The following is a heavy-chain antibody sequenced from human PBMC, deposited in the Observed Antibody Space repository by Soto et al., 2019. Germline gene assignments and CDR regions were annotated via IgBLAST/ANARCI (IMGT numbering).Heavy chain of an antibody. CDR1: GFTFSSYG. Sequence: QVQLVESGGGVVQPGRSLRLSCAASGFTFSSYGMHWVRQAPGKGLEWVAVISYDGSNKYYADSVKGRFTISRDNSKNXLYLQMNSLRAEDTAVYYCAKDPQPYDSSGYHLDYWGQGTLVTVSS. CDR3: AKDPQPYDSSGYHLDY. D-gene: IGHD3-22*01. V-gene: IGHV3-30*18. J-gene: IGHJ4*02. CDR2: ISYDGSNK.